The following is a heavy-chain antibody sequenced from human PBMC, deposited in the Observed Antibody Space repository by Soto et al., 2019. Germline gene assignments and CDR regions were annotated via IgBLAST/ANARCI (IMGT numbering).Heavy chain of an antibody. CDR2: IHNSGTT. J-gene: IGHJ5*02. CDR3: PRDRRDWFDP. V-gene: IGHV4-31*03. CDR1: GGSISSGGYC. Sequence: QVQLQESGPGLVKPSQTLSLTCTVSGGSISSGGYCWSWIRQHPGKGLEYIGYIHNSGTTYYNPSLQSRVTISMDTSKNHFSLKLSSVTAADTAVYYCPRDRRDWFDPWGQGTPVTVSS.